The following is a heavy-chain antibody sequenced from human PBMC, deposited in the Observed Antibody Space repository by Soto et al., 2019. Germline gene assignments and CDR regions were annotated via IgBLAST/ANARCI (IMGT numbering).Heavy chain of an antibody. D-gene: IGHD3-22*01. J-gene: IGHJ4*02. CDR1: GGSVSSGSYY. CDR2: IYYSGST. CDR3: ARDHYYDSSGYYPFDY. V-gene: IGHV4-61*01. Sequence: QVQLQESGPGLVKPSETLSLTCTVSGGSVSSGSYYWSWIRQPPGKGLEWIGYIYYSGSTNYNPSLKSRVTISVDTSKNQFSLKLSSVTAADTAVYYCARDHYYDSSGYYPFDYWGQGTLVTVSS.